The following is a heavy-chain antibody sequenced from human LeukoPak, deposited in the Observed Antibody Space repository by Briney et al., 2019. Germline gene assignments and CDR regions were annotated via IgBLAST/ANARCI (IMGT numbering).Heavy chain of an antibody. CDR1: GYTFTNYG. J-gene: IGHJ4*02. CDR2: ISTYNGNT. Sequence: ASVKVSCKASGYTFTNYGISWVRQAPGQGLEWMGWISTYNGNTNYAQKLQGRVTMTTDTSTTTAYMELRSLTSDDTAVYYCARKGSSSYFDYWGQGTLVTVSS. CDR3: ARKGSSSYFDY. V-gene: IGHV1-18*01. D-gene: IGHD6-6*01.